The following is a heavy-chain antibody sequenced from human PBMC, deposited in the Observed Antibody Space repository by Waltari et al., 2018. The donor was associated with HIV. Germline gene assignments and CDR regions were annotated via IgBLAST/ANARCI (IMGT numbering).Heavy chain of an antibody. CDR1: GGSISSSSYY. V-gene: IGHV4-39*07. CDR3: ARWKRLTGTEGYYFDY. D-gene: IGHD1-7*01. J-gene: IGHJ4*02. Sequence: QLQLQESGPGLVKPSETLSLTCTVSGGSISSSSYYWGWIRQPPGKGLEWIGSIYYSGSTYYNPSLKSRVTISVDTSKNQFSLKLSSVTAADTAVYYCARWKRLTGTEGYYFDYWGQGTLVTVSS. CDR2: IYYSGST.